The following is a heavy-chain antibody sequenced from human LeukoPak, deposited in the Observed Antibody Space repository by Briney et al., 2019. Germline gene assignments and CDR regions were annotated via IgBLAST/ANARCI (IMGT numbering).Heavy chain of an antibody. J-gene: IGHJ4*02. D-gene: IGHD6-19*01. CDR2: IYSGGST. V-gene: IGHV3-53*01. Sequence: PGGSLRVSCAASGFTVSSNYMSWVRQAPGKRLEWVSVIYSGGSTYYADSVKGRFTISRDNSKNTLYLQMNSLRAEDTAVYYCARAWSGWNYFDYWGQGTLVTVSS. CDR3: ARAWSGWNYFDY. CDR1: GFTVSSNY.